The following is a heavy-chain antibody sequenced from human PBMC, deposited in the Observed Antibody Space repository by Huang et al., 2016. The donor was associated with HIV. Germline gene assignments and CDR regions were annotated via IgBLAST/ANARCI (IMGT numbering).Heavy chain of an antibody. J-gene: IGHJ4*02. Sequence: QVQLQESGPGLVRPSETLSLTCSVSGGSLSGHYWSWIRQPAGQGLEWIGRMNVRGTTNYNPSRKSRVTMSLDTSKDHFSMKLRSVTAADTAKYFCAREGGGSTFESWGQGSLVTVSS. CDR1: GGSLSGHY. V-gene: IGHV4-4*07. CDR2: MNVRGTT. D-gene: IGHD1-26*01. CDR3: AREGGGSTFES.